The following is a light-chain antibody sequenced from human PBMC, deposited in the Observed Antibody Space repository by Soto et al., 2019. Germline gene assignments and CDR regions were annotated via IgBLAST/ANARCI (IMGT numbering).Light chain of an antibody. V-gene: IGKV3-20*01. Sequence: EIVLTQSPGTLSLSPGERATLSCRASQSVTSNYLAWYQQTPGQAPRLLFYGASNRATGIPDRFSGTGSGTDFTLTISRLEPEDFAVYYCQQYGSSPYTFGLGTKLEIK. CDR3: QQYGSSPYT. CDR2: GAS. J-gene: IGKJ2*01. CDR1: QSVTSNY.